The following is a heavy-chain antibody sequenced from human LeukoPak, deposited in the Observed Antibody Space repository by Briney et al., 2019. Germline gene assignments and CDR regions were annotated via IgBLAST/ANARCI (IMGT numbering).Heavy chain of an antibody. Sequence: ASVKVSCKASGGTFSSYAISWVRQAPGQGLEWMGRIIPILGIANYAQKFQGRVTITADKSTSTAYMELSSLRSEDTAVYYCARGDSSGWYTHAFDTWGQGTMVTVSS. J-gene: IGHJ3*02. CDR1: GGTFSSYA. CDR3: ARGDSSGWYTHAFDT. D-gene: IGHD6-19*01. CDR2: IIPILGIA. V-gene: IGHV1-69*04.